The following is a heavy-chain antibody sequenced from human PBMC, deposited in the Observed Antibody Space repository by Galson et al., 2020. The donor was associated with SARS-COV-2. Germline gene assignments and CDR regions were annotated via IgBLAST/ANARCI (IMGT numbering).Heavy chain of an antibody. Sequence: GESLKISCGASGFNFSRYWMSWVRQAPGKGLEWVANIKEDGSEKFYVDSVKGRFTISRDNAKNSLYLQMNSLRAEDTALYFCARDRPLHNIVVPLAYNWGQGTRVTVSS. CDR1: GFNFSRYW. CDR2: IKEDGSEK. J-gene: IGHJ4*02. V-gene: IGHV3-7*01. D-gene: IGHD5-12*01. CDR3: ARDRPLHNIVVPLAYN.